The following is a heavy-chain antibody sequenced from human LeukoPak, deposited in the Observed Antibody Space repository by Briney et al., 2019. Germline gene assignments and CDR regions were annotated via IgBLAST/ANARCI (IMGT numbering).Heavy chain of an antibody. J-gene: IGHJ4*02. D-gene: IGHD4/OR15-4a*01. CDR3: ARADYGNDY. CDR1: GFIFSDHY. CDR2: IYSGGST. V-gene: IGHV3-53*01. Sequence: GSLRLSCAASGFIFSDHYMDWVRQAPGKGLEWVSVIYSGGSTYYADSVKGRFTISRDNSKNTLYLQMNSLRAEDTAVYYCARADYGNDYWGQGTLVTVSS.